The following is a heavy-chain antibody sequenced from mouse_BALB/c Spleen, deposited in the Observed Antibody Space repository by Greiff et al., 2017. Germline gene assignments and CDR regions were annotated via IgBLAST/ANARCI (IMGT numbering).Heavy chain of an antibody. D-gene: IGHD1-2*01. Sequence: VHVKQSGTVLARPGASVKMSCKASGYTFTSYWMHWVKQRPGQGLEWIGAIYPGNSDTSYNQKFKGKAKLTAVTSTSTAYMELSSLTNEDSAVYYCTRALLRLGYFDVWGAGTTVTVSS. CDR1: GYTFTSYW. CDR3: TRALLRLGYFDV. J-gene: IGHJ1*01. V-gene: IGHV1-5*01. CDR2: IYPGNSDT.